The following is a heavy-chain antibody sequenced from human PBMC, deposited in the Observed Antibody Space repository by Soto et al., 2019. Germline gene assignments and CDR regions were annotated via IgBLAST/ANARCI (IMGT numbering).Heavy chain of an antibody. J-gene: IGHJ5*02. CDR3: ARQTRWFDP. CDR2: IYYSGST. V-gene: IGHV4-39*01. CDR1: GGSISSSSYY. Sequence: KPSETLSLTCTVSGGSISSSSYYWGWIRQPPGKGLEWIGSIYYSGSTYYNPSLKSRVTISVDTSKNQFSLKPSSVTAADTAVYYCARQTRWFDPWGQGTLVTVSS.